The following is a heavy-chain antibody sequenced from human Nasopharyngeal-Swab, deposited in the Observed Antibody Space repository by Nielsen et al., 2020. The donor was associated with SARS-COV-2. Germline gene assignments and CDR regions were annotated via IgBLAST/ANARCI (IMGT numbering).Heavy chain of an antibody. V-gene: IGHV3-23*01. CDR2: ISGSGGST. CDR3: AEQWLVYY. Sequence: GESLKISCAASGFTFSSYAMSWVRQAPGKGLEWVSVISGSGGSTYYADSVKGRFTISRDNSKNTLYLQMNSLRAEDTAVYYCAEQWLVYYWGQGTLVTVSS. D-gene: IGHD6-19*01. CDR1: GFTFSSYA. J-gene: IGHJ4*02.